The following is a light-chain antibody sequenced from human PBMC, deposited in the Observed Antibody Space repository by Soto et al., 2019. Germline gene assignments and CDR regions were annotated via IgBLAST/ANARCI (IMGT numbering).Light chain of an antibody. V-gene: IGKV1-17*01. CDR1: QGIGND. CDR2: AAS. J-gene: IGKJ1*01. CDR3: LQHNSYPRT. Sequence: DIQMTQSPSSLSASVGDRVTITCRASQGIGNDLGWYQQKPGKAPKRLIYAASSLQSGVPSRFGGSGSGTEFTLTISSLQPEDFATYYCLQHNSYPRTFGQGTKVEIK.